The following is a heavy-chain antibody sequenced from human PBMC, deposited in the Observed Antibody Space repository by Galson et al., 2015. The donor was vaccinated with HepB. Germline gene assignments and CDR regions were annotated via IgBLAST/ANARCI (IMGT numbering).Heavy chain of an antibody. CDR2: IKQDGSEK. J-gene: IGHJ6*02. CDR1: GFTFSSYW. Sequence: SLRLSCAASGFTFSSYWMSWVRQAPGKGLEWVANIKQDGSEKYYVDSVKGRFTISRDNAKNSLYLQMNSLRAEDTAVYYCARVGYARCYGMDVWGQGTTVTVSS. V-gene: IGHV3-7*03. CDR3: ARVGYARCYGMDV. D-gene: IGHD5-12*01.